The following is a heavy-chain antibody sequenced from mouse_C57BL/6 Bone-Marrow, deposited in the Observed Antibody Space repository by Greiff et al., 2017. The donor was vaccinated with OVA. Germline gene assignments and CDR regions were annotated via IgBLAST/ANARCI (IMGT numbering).Heavy chain of an antibody. V-gene: IGHV1-26*01. CDR3: AIRNDYPFAY. J-gene: IGHJ3*01. CDR2: INPNNGGT. Sequence: EVQLKQSGPELVKPGASVKISCKASGYTFTDYYMNWVKQSHGKSLEWIGDINPNNGGTSYNQKFKGKATLTVDKSSSTAYMELRSLTSEDSAVYYCAIRNDYPFAYWGQGTLVTVSA. D-gene: IGHD2-4*01. CDR1: GYTFTDYY.